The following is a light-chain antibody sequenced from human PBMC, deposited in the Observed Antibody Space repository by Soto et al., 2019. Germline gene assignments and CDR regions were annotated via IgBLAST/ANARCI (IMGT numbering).Light chain of an antibody. Sequence: QSALTQPASVSGSPGQSITISCTGTSSDVGSDNLVSWYQQHPGKAPKLMIYEGSKRHSGVSTRFSGSKSGNTASLTISGLQAEDEADYYCCSYAGSSTFVVFGGGTKLTVL. CDR2: EGS. CDR3: CSYAGSSTFVV. J-gene: IGLJ2*01. V-gene: IGLV2-23*03. CDR1: SSDVGSDNL.